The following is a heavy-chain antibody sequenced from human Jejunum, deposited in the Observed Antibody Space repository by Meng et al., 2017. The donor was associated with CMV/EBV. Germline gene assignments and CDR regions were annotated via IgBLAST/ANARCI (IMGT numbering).Heavy chain of an antibody. Sequence: SCASSGLTFSTFWMGWFRQAPGKGLEWVAHIKQDGSEKYYVDSVKGRFTISRDNTENSLFLQMNTLRAEDTAVYYCATTSSSSYWGQGALVTVSS. CDR1: GLTFSTFW. V-gene: IGHV3-7*01. CDR3: ATTSSSSY. CDR2: IKQDGSEK. J-gene: IGHJ4*02. D-gene: IGHD6-6*01.